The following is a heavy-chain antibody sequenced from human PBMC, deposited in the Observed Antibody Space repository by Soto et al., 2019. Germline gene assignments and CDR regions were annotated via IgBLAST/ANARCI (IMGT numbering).Heavy chain of an antibody. J-gene: IGHJ4*02. D-gene: IGHD2-15*01. V-gene: IGHV4-59*01. CDR2: IYYSGST. CDR1: GGSISSYY. CDR3: ARGLMVAAFDY. Sequence: SETLSLTCTVSGGSISSYYWSWIRQPPGKGLEWIGYIYYSGSTNYNPSLKSRVTISVDTSKNQFSLKLSSVTAADTAVYYCARGLMVAAFDYWGQGTLVTVSS.